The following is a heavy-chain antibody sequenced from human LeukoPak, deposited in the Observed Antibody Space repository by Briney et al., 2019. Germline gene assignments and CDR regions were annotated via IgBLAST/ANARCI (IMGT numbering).Heavy chain of an antibody. Sequence: SETLSLTCAVYGGSLSGDYWSLIRQPPGKGLEWIGEIKHSGNTNYNPSLGSRVTISVDTSKNQFSLKLTSVTAADTAVYYCARGFGNVRGVAWGQGTLVTVSS. J-gene: IGHJ5*02. CDR2: IKHSGNT. CDR1: GGSLSGDY. V-gene: IGHV4-34*01. CDR3: ARGFGNVRGVA. D-gene: IGHD3-10*01.